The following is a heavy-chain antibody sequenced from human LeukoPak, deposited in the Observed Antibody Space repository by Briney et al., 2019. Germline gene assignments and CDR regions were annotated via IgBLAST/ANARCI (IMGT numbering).Heavy chain of an antibody. CDR2: IYYSGST. CDR1: GGSISSGSYY. J-gene: IGHJ6*02. CDR3: ARPRSSGWPCYYYGMDV. Sequence: SETLSLTCTVSGGSISSGSYYWGWIRQPPGKGLEWIGSIYYSGSTYYNPSLKSRVTISVDTSKNQFSLKLSSVTAADTAVYYCARPRSSGWPCYYYGMDVWGQGTTVTVSS. D-gene: IGHD6-19*01. V-gene: IGHV4-39*01.